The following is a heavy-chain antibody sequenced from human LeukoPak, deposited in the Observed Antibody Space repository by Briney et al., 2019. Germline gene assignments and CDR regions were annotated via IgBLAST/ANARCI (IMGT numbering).Heavy chain of an antibody. CDR2: ISAYNGNT. Sequence: EASVKVSCKASGYTFTSYGISWVRQAPGQGLEWMGWISAYNGNTNYAQKLQGRVTMTTDTSTSTAYMELRSLRSDDTAVYYCARDSGTLYYYGMDVWGQGTMVTVSS. CDR1: GYTFTSYG. CDR3: ARDSGTLYYYGMDV. D-gene: IGHD6-25*01. J-gene: IGHJ6*02. V-gene: IGHV1-18*01.